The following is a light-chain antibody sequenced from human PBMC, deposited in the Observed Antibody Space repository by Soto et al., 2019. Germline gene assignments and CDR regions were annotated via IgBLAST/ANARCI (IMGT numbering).Light chain of an antibody. J-gene: IGLJ1*01. CDR3: GAWDDSLRLYL. CDR2: DTN. V-gene: IGLV1-51*01. CDR1: SSNIGGNY. Sequence: QTVVTQPPSVSAAPGQTVTISCSGTSSNIGGNYVSWYQQLPGAAPKLLIYDTNKRPSGIPERFFASKSGASATLAITGLQNGDEADYYCGAWDDSLRLYLFGTGTKLTVL.